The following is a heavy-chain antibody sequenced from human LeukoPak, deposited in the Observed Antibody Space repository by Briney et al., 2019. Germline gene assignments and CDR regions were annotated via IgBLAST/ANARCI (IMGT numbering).Heavy chain of an antibody. Sequence: ASVKVSCKASGGTFSSYAINWVRQAPGQGLEWMGRIIPILGIANYAQKFQGRVTITSDKSTSTAYMELSSLRSEDTAVYYCARDPLYYYCPTGYWGQGTLVTVSS. V-gene: IGHV1-69*04. CDR3: ARDPLYYYCPTGY. CDR2: IIPILGIA. CDR1: GGTFSSYA. J-gene: IGHJ4*02. D-gene: IGHD3-16*01.